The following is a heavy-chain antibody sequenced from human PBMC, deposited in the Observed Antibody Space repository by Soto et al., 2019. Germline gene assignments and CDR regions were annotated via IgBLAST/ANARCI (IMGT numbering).Heavy chain of an antibody. J-gene: IGHJ4*02. Sequence: PSETLYLTCTVSGGSISSGGFFWNWIRQHPGKGLEWIGYIYYTGGTDYNPSLKSRVTISRDTSKNHLSLIMGSVTAADTAMYYCARSTGTYFDYWGQGTPVTVSS. CDR1: GGSISSGGFF. CDR3: ARSTGTYFDY. CDR2: IYYTGGT. D-gene: IGHD1-1*01. V-gene: IGHV4-31*03.